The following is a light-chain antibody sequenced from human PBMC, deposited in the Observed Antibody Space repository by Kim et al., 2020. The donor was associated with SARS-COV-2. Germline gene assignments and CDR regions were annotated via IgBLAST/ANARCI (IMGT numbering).Light chain of an antibody. J-gene: IGLJ1*01. Sequence: GQRVTISSSRSSSNIGINVVNWCQQLPGTAPKLLIYDSNQRPSGVPDRFSGSKSGTSASLAISGLQSEDEADYFCATWDDSLTGFVLGTGTKVTAL. CDR3: ATWDDSLTGFV. CDR1: SSNIGINV. V-gene: IGLV1-44*01. CDR2: DSN.